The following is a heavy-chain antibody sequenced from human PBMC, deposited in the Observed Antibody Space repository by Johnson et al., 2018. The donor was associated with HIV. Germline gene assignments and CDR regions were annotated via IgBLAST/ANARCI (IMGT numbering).Heavy chain of an antibody. V-gene: IGHV3-30*02. CDR2: IRYDGSNK. D-gene: IGHD4-23*01. CDR1: GFTFSDYY. J-gene: IGHJ3*02. CDR3: AKGYGGNGGAFDI. Sequence: QVQLVESGGGLVKPGGSLRLSCAASGFTFSDYYMSWIRQAPGKGLEWVAFIRYDGSNKYYADSVKGRFTISRDNSKNTLYLQMNSLRAEDTAVYYCAKGYGGNGGAFDIWGQGTMVTVSS.